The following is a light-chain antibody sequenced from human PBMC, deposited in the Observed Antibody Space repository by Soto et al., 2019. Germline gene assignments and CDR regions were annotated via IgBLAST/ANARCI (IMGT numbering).Light chain of an antibody. CDR2: GAS. V-gene: IGKV3-20*01. J-gene: IGKJ1*01. CDR3: QQYGSSGT. Sequence: EIELTQSPGTLSLSPGDRATLSCRASQSVSSSYLAWYQQKPGQAPRLLIYGASSRATGIPDRFSGSGSGTAFTLTISRLEPKDFAVYYCQQYGSSGTFGQGTKVDIK. CDR1: QSVSSSY.